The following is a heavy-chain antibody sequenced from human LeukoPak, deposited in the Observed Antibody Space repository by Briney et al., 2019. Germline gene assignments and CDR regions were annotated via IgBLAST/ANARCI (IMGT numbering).Heavy chain of an antibody. CDR2: INGDASNT. D-gene: IGHD5-18*01. CDR1: GLTFNSYW. V-gene: IGHV3-74*03. J-gene: IGHJ3*02. CDR3: ANHNGGERIQLWYDAFDI. Sequence: PGGSLRLSCAASGLTFNSYWMHWVRQVAGKGLVWVARINGDASNTTYADSVKGRFTISRDNAKNTLYLQMNSLRAEDTAVYYCANHNGGERIQLWYDAFDIWGQGTMVTVSS.